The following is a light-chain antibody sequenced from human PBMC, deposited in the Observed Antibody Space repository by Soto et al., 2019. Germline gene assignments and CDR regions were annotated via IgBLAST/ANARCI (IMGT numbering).Light chain of an antibody. CDR2: GAS. CDR1: QSVSSSY. J-gene: IGKJ2*01. V-gene: IGKV3-20*01. Sequence: EIVLTQSPGTLSLSPGERATISCRASQSVSSSYLAWYQQKPGQAPRLLIYGASSRATGIPERFSGSGSGTDFTLTISRLEPEDFAAYYCQQYGSSPYTFGQGTKLEIK. CDR3: QQYGSSPYT.